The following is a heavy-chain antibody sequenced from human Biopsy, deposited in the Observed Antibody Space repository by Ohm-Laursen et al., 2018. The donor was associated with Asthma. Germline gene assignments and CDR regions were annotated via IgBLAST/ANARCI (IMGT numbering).Heavy chain of an antibody. J-gene: IGHJ6*02. CDR3: VRGSSSWHHGPFHYYYGLDV. CDR1: SGSGGYMRSGNYY. D-gene: IGHD6-13*01. Sequence: GTLSLTCSLSSGSGGYMRSGNYYWGWIRQPPGKGLERIGSIYYSGTTYYNPPLESRVPVSADTSKNQFSLKLTSVTAADTAVYYCVRGSSSWHHGPFHYYYGLDVWGQGTTATVSS. CDR2: IYYSGTT. V-gene: IGHV4-39*01.